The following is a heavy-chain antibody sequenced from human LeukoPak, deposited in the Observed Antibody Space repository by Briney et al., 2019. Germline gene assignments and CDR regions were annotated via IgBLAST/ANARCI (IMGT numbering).Heavy chain of an antibody. CDR3: ARPYCSGGDCLRYFDL. Sequence: ASVKVSCKASGYTFTSYDISWVRQATGQGLEWMGWMNPISGNTGYAQKFQGRVTMTRSTSISTAYMELSSLRSEDPAVYYCARPYCSGGDCLRYFDLWGRGTLITVSS. J-gene: IGHJ2*01. CDR2: MNPISGNT. CDR1: GYTFTSYD. V-gene: IGHV1-8*01. D-gene: IGHD2-15*01.